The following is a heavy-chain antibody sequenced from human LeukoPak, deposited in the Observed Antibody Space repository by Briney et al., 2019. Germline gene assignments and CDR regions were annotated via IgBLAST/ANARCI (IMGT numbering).Heavy chain of an antibody. CDR3: ARGRWLQLNAYYMDV. Sequence: KPSETLSLTCTVSGGSISSYYWSWIRQPAGKGLEWIGRIYTSGSTNCNPSLKSRVTMSVDTSKNQFSLKLSSVTAADTAVYYCARGRWLQLNAYYMDVWGKGTTVTISS. CDR2: IYTSGST. J-gene: IGHJ6*03. V-gene: IGHV4-4*07. CDR1: GGSISSYY. D-gene: IGHD5-24*01.